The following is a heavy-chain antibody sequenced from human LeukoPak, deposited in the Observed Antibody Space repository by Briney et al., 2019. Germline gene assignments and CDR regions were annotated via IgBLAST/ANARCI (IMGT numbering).Heavy chain of an antibody. Sequence: SETLSLTCTVSGGSISSYYWSWIRQPAGKGLEWIGRIYPSGSTNYNPSLKSRVTMSVDTSKNQFSLKLTSVTAADTAVYYCARGGYYGSGNDFRFDPWGQGTLVTVSS. CDR3: ARGGYYGSGNDFRFDP. J-gene: IGHJ5*02. D-gene: IGHD3-10*01. CDR2: IYPSGST. V-gene: IGHV4-4*07. CDR1: GGSISSYY.